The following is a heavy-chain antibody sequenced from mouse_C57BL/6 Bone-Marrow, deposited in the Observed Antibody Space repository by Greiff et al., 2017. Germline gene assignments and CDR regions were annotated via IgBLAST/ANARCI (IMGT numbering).Heavy chain of an antibody. CDR3: ASPFYYGNYNWYFDV. Sequence: QVQLQQPGAELVMPGASVKLSCKASGYTFTSYWMHWVKQRPGQGLEWIGEIDPSDSYTNYNQKFKGKSTLTVDKSSSTAYMQLSSLTSEDSAVYYCASPFYYGNYNWYFDVWGTGTTVTVSS. J-gene: IGHJ1*03. V-gene: IGHV1-69*01. CDR2: IDPSDSYT. D-gene: IGHD2-1*01. CDR1: GYTFTSYW.